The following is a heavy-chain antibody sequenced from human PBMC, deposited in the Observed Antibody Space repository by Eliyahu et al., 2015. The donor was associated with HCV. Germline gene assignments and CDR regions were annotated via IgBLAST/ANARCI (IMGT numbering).Heavy chain of an antibody. CDR1: GGSXXRSNYY. Sequence: QLQPQESGPGPVKPSETLSLTCTVSGGSXXRSNYYWGWIRQPPGKGLEWIGSVYYSGSTYYNPSLKSRVTISVDTSKNQFSLKLSSVTAADTAVYFCARVAGVIEYYLDYWGQGTLVTVSS. CDR3: ARVAGVIEYYLDY. D-gene: IGHD7-27*01. J-gene: IGHJ4*02. V-gene: IGHV4-39*01. CDR2: VYYSGST.